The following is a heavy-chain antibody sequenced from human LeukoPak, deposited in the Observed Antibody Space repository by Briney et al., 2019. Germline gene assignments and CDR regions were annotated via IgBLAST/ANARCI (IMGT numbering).Heavy chain of an antibody. CDR3: ARGYYGDYIIPRSSTPAKYFQH. J-gene: IGHJ1*01. Sequence: GGSLRLSCAASGFTVSSNYMSWVRQAPGKGLEWVSVIYSGGSTYCADSVKGRFTISRDNSKNTLYLQMNSLRAEDTAVYYCARGYYGDYIIPRSSTPAKYFQHWGQGTLVTVSS. V-gene: IGHV3-66*01. CDR1: GFTVSSNY. CDR2: IYSGGST. D-gene: IGHD4-17*01.